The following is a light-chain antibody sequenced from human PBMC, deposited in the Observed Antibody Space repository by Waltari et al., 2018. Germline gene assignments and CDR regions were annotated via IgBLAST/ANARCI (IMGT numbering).Light chain of an antibody. V-gene: IGKV3-15*01. CDR3: QQYNTWPPIT. J-gene: IGKJ5*01. CDR2: EAS. Sequence: EIVMTQSPATLSVSPGERATLSCRASQSVSSNLAWYQQKPGQTPRLLIYEASTRPTGIPARFSGSGSGTEFTLSISNLQSEDVAVYYCQQYNTWPPITFGQGTRLEIK. CDR1: QSVSSN.